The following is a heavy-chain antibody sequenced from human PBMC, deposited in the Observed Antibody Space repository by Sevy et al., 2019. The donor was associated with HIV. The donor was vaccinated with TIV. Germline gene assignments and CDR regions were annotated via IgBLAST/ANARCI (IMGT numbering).Heavy chain of an antibody. CDR3: ARGADFNDRSAKRDFDY. CDR2: VCNDGSNK. D-gene: IGHD3-22*01. J-gene: IGHJ4*02. Sequence: GGSLRLSCAASGFTFSNYGMHWVRQAPGKGLEWVAVVCNDGSNKYYADSVKGRFTISRDNSKNTLFLQMNSLRVEDRAVYFCARGADFNDRSAKRDFDYWGQGTLVTVSS. CDR1: GFTFSNYG. V-gene: IGHV3-33*01.